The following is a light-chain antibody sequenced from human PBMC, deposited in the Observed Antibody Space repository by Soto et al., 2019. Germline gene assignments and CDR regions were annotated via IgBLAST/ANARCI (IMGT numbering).Light chain of an antibody. CDR2: GAS. V-gene: IGKV3-15*01. J-gene: IGKJ4*01. Sequence: EIVMTQSPATLSVSPGERATLSCRTSQSVSSDLAWYQQKPGQAPRLLIYGASTRATGIPARFSGSGSETDFTLTISSLQSEDFAVYFCQKYNNWPFSFGVGTKVDIK. CDR1: QSVSSD. CDR3: QKYNNWPFS.